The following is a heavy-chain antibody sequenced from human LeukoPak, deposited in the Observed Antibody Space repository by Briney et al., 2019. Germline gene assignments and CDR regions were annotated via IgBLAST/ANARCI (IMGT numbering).Heavy chain of an antibody. D-gene: IGHD5-18*01. CDR1: GASISSGAYY. CDR3: ARDRTGYFFDN. CDR2: IYSSGTT. Sequence: NPSETLSLTCTVSGASISSGAYYWSWIRQHPGKGLEWVGYIYSSGTTYYNPSLKSRVTISLDTSENQFSLKLSSVPAADTALYFCARDRTGYFFDNWGQGTPVTVSS. J-gene: IGHJ4*03. V-gene: IGHV4-31*03.